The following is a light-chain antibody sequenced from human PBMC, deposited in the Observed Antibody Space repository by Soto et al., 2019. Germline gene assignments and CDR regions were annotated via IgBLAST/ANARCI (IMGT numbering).Light chain of an antibody. Sequence: EIVLTQSPGTLSLSPGERATLSCRASQSVSSSYLAWYQQKPGQAPRLLIYGASSRATGIPDRFSGSGSGQDFTPTISSRGPEGFPVYSCQQYGSPPPTFGGGTKVEIK. CDR2: GAS. CDR1: QSVSSSY. CDR3: QQYGSPPPT. J-gene: IGKJ4*01. V-gene: IGKV3-20*01.